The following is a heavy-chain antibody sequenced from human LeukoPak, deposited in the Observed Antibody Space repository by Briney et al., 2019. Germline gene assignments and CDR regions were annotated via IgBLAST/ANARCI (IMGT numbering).Heavy chain of an antibody. D-gene: IGHD3-22*01. CDR1: GGSISSYY. V-gene: IGHV4-4*07. Sequence: PSETLSLTCTFSGGSISSYYWSWTRQPAGKGLEWIGRIHTSGSTNYNPSLKSRVTMSVDTSKNQFSLKVSSVTAADTAVYYCARDRYYYDSSGYYYFDYWGQGTLVTVSS. CDR3: ARDRYYYDSSGYYYFDY. CDR2: IHTSGST. J-gene: IGHJ4*02.